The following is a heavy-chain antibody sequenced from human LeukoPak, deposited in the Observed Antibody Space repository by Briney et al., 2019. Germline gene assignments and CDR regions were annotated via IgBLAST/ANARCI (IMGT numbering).Heavy chain of an antibody. J-gene: IGHJ4*02. D-gene: IGHD3-10*01. CDR3: ATTPGKLWFGELSR. V-gene: IGHV1-69*01. Sequence: SVKVSCKASGGTFSSYAINWVRQAPGQGLEWMGGIIPMFATPNYAQKFQGRVTITADESTSTAYTELSSLRSEDTAIYYCATTPGKLWFGELSRWGQGALVTVSS. CDR2: IIPMFATP. CDR1: GGTFSSYA.